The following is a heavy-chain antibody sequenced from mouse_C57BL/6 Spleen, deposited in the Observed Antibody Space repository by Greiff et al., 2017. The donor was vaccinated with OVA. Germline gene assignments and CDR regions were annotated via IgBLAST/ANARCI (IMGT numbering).Heavy chain of an antibody. CDR1: VFTFSAYG. V-gene: IGHV5-17*01. J-gene: IGHJ4*01. CDR2: ISSGSSTI. CDR3: ARDYLYAMDY. Sequence: EVMLVESGGGLVKPGGSLKLSCAASVFTFSAYGMHWVRQAPEKGLEWVAYISSGSSTIYYADTLKGRFTLPRDNAKTTLILQMTRLTSEDTAMYYCARDYLYAMDYWGQGTSVTVSS. D-gene: IGHD1-1*02.